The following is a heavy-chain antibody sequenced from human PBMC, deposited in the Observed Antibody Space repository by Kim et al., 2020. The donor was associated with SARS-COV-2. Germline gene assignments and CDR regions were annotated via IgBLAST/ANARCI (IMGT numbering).Heavy chain of an antibody. CDR2: VNDRGDDP. V-gene: IGHV3-23*01. J-gene: IGHJ4*02. D-gene: IGHD1-26*01. CDR1: GFNFRNFA. Sequence: GGSLRLSCAASGFNFRNFAMTWVRQAPGKGLEWVSSVNDRGDDPYYADSVKGRFTVSRDNSKNTLYLQMNSLRVGDTARYYCARPLYTWDPLDYWGQGTLVTGAS. CDR3: ARPLYTWDPLDY.